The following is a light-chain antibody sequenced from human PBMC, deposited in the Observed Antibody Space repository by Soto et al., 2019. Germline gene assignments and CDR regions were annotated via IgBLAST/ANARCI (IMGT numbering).Light chain of an antibody. CDR2: AAS. CDR3: QESHST. CDR1: QSIGTY. J-gene: IGKJ2*01. V-gene: IGKV1-39*01. Sequence: QMTQSPSSLSASVGDSVTITCRASQSIGTYLDWYQHKPGKAPKLLIYAASSLQSGVPSRFSGSGSGTDLTLTISSLQPEDFATYYCQESHSTFGQGTKLEIK.